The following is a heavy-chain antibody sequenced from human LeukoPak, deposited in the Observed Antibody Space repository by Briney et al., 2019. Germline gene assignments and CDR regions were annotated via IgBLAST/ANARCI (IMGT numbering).Heavy chain of an antibody. CDR2: ISSSGSTI. V-gene: IGHV3-11*04. J-gene: IGHJ4*02. D-gene: IGHD4-17*01. CDR3: ARETEVTTVTTFDY. Sequence: PGGSLRLSCAASGFTFSDYYMSWIRQAPGKGLEWVSYISSSGSTIYYADSVKGRFTISRDNAKNSLYLQMNSLRAEDTAVYYCARETEVTTVTTFDYWGQGTLVTVSS. CDR1: GFTFSDYY.